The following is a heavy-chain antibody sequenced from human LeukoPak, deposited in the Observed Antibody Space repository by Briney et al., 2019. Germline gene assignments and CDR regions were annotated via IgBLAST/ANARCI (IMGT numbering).Heavy chain of an antibody. J-gene: IGHJ4*02. D-gene: IGHD6-13*01. CDR3: AKMAGYNSRFDY. CDR1: GFTVITND. V-gene: IGHV3-23*01. Sequence: SGGSLRLSCAASGFTVITNDMTWVRQAPGKGLEWVSTIFGYGGSTYYADSVEGRFTISRDNSKNTLYLQLNSLTVEDTATYYCAKMAGYNSRFDYWGQGTLVTVAS. CDR2: IFGYGGST.